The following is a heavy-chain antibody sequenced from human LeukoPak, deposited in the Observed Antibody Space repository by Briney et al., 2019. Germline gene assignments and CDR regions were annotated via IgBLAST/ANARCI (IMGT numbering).Heavy chain of an antibody. D-gene: IGHD6-13*01. J-gene: IGHJ4*02. Sequence: ASVTVPCKTSGYTFTNYLIHWVRQAPGLGHEWMGLINPRRGSTRYAQKFQDRVVVTRDTSTSTVYMELSSLRSDDTAVYYCTREGAAEAKNFDYWGQGTLVTVSS. V-gene: IGHV1-46*01. CDR2: INPRRGST. CDR1: GYTFTNYL. CDR3: TREGAAEAKNFDY.